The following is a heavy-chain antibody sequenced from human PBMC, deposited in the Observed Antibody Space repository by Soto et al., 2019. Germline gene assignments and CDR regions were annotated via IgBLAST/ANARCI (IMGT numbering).Heavy chain of an antibody. CDR1: GDSFTSNNW. J-gene: IGHJ4*02. Sequence: SETLSLTCAVSGDSFTSNNWWTWVRQPPGQGLEWIGEIYRTGSTNYNPSLKSRVTISLDKSENQFSLKVTSLTAADTAVYYCASRDPGTSVDYWGQGTLVTVSS. D-gene: IGHD1-7*01. CDR2: IYRTGST. CDR3: ASRDPGTSVDY. V-gene: IGHV4-4*02.